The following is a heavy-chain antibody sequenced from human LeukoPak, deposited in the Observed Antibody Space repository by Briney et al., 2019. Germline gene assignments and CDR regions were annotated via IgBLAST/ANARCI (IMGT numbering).Heavy chain of an antibody. CDR2: IWYGGSNK. D-gene: IGHD1-26*01. Sequence: GGSLRLSCAASGFTFSSYGMHWVRQAPGKGLEWVAVIWYGGSNKYYADSVKGRFTISRDNSKNTLYLQMNSLRAEDTAVYYCARGSSYSGSYIGYWGQGTLVTVSS. CDR3: ARGSSYSGSYIGY. J-gene: IGHJ4*02. CDR1: GFTFSSYG. V-gene: IGHV3-33*01.